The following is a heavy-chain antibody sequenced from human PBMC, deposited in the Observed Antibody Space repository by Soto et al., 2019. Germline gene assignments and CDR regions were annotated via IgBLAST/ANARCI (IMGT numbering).Heavy chain of an antibody. CDR1: GFSLSTSGMC. CDR3: ARERITMVRGVTFPHYYYYYGMDV. Sequence: GPTLVNPTQTLTLTCTFSGFSLSTSGMCVSWIRQPPGKALEWLALIDWDDDKYYSTSLKTRLTTSKDTSKNQVVLTMTNMDPVDTATYYCARERITMVRGVTFPHYYYYYGMDVWGQGTTVTVSS. V-gene: IGHV2-70*01. D-gene: IGHD3-10*01. J-gene: IGHJ6*02. CDR2: IDWDDDK.